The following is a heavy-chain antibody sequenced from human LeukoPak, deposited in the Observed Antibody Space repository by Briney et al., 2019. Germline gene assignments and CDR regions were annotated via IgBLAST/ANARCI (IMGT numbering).Heavy chain of an antibody. CDR3: TRATLSSKAARPWFDY. V-gene: IGHV3-49*03. CDR2: IRSKAYGGTT. Sequence: GGSLRLSCTASGFTFGDYAMSWFRQAPGKGLEWVGFIRSKAYGGTTEYAASVKGRFTISRDDSKSIAYLQMNSLKTEDTAVYYCTRATLSSKAARPWFDYWGQGTLVTVSS. J-gene: IGHJ4*02. CDR1: GFTFGDYA. D-gene: IGHD6-6*01.